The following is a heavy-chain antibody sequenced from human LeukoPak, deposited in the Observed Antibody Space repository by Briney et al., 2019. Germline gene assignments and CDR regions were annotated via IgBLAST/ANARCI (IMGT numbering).Heavy chain of an antibody. V-gene: IGHV3-21*01. CDR1: GFTFSSYS. CDR2: ISSSSSYI. D-gene: IGHD3-10*01. J-gene: IGHJ4*02. CDR3: ARGDGSGKGDY. Sequence: GGSLRLSRAASGFTFSSYSTNWVRQAPGKGLEWVSSISSSSSYIYYADSVKGRFTISRDNAKNSLYLQMNSLRAEDTAVYYCARGDGSGKGDYWGQGTLVTVSS.